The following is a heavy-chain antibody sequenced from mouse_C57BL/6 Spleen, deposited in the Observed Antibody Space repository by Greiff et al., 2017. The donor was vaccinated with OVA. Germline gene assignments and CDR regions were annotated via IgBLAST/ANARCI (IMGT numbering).Heavy chain of an antibody. J-gene: IGHJ1*03. V-gene: IGHV1-80*01. CDR2: IYPGDGDT. Sequence: VQLQQSGAELVKPGASVKISCKASGYAFSSYWMNWVKQRPGKGLEWIGQIYPGDGDTNYNGKFKGKATLTVDTSSSTAYMQLSSLTSEDSAVYYCARNYGSGRGYFDVWGTGTTVTVSS. CDR1: GYAFSSYW. D-gene: IGHD1-1*01. CDR3: ARNYGSGRGYFDV.